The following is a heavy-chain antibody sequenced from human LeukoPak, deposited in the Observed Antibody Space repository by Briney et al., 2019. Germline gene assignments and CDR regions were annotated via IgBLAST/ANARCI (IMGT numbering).Heavy chain of an antibody. CDR3: AKGQAAVYYYYYMDV. J-gene: IGHJ6*03. V-gene: IGHV3-23*01. Sequence: GGSLRLSCAASGFTFRNYGMTWVRRAPGKGLEWVSGISGSGGSTYYTDSVKGRFTISRDNSKNTLYLQMNSLRAEDTAVYYCAKGQAAVYYYYYMDVWGKGTTVTVSS. D-gene: IGHD6-13*01. CDR1: GFTFRNYG. CDR2: ISGSGGST.